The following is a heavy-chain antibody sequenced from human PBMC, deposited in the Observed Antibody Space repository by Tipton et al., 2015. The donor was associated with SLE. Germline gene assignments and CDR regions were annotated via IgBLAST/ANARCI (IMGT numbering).Heavy chain of an antibody. D-gene: IGHD3-10*01. V-gene: IGHV4-39*01. CDR2: VYYSGSS. J-gene: IGHJ4*02. CDR1: GGSITSNNYY. Sequence: TLSLTCTVSGGSITSNNYYWGWIRQPPGKGLEWIGTVYYSGSSYYNPSLKSRCTISVDTSKNHFSLKLSPVTAADPAVYFCARLYASGSYYTDYWGQGTLVTVSS. CDR3: ARLYASGSYYTDY.